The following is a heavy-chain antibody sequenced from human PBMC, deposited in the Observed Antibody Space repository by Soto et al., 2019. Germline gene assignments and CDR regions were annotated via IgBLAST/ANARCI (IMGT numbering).Heavy chain of an antibody. CDR2: ISTSGGST. J-gene: IGHJ6*02. D-gene: IGHD2-15*01. V-gene: IGHV3-23*01. CDR3: AKRNTILAAMDV. CDR1: GFTFGFSA. Sequence: PGGSLRLSCAASGFTFGFSAMSWVRQAPGKGPEWVSDISTSGGSTFYADSVRGRFTVSRDNSKNTLYLQMRSLRVDDTARYYCAKRNTILAAMDVWAPGTTVTVSS.